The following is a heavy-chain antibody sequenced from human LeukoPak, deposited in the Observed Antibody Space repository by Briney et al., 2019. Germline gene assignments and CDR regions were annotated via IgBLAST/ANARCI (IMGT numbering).Heavy chain of an antibody. D-gene: IGHD6-13*01. Sequence: PSETLSLTCTVSGYSISSGYYWGWIRQPPGKGLEWIGSIYHSGSTYYNPSLKSRVTISVDTSKNQFSLKLSSVTAADTAVYYCARDWYSSSWYPNWFDPWGQGTLVTVSS. CDR2: IYHSGST. J-gene: IGHJ5*02. V-gene: IGHV4-38-2*02. CDR1: GYSISSGYY. CDR3: ARDWYSSSWYPNWFDP.